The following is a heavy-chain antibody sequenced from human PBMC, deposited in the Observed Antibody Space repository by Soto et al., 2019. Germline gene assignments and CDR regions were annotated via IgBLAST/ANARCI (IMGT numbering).Heavy chain of an antibody. Sequence: GSLRLSCAASGFTFSSDSMNWVRQAPGKGLEWVSSISSSSSYIYYADSVKGRFTISRDNAKNSLYLQMNSLRAEDTAVYYCARDYDILTFDPSGQGTLVTVSS. CDR2: ISSSSSYI. J-gene: IGHJ5*02. CDR3: ARDYDILTFDP. D-gene: IGHD3-9*01. V-gene: IGHV3-21*01. CDR1: GFTFSSDS.